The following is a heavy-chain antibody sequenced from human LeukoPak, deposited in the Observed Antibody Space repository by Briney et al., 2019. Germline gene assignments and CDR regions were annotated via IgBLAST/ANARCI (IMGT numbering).Heavy chain of an antibody. V-gene: IGHV3-49*03. J-gene: IGHJ4*02. Sequence: GGSLRLSCAASGFTFSSYGMSWFRQAPGKGLEWVGFIRSKGSGGTTEYAASVKGRFTILRDDSKSIAYLQINSLKTEDTAVYFCARGYQSGHYYYWGQGTLVAVSS. CDR1: GFTFSSYG. D-gene: IGHD3-22*01. CDR3: ARGYQSGHYYY. CDR2: IRSKGSGGTT.